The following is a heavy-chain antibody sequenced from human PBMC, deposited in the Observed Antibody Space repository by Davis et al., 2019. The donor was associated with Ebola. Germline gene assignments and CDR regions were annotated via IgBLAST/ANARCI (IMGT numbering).Heavy chain of an antibody. CDR3: AKFLGFCSGGSCPLDY. J-gene: IGHJ4*02. D-gene: IGHD2-15*01. V-gene: IGHV3-33*06. CDR1: GFTFSSYS. Sequence: GESLKISCAASGFTFSSYSMNWVRQAPGKGLEWVAIIWFDGSNKYYADSVKGRFTISRDNSKNTLFLQMNNLRAEDTAVYYCAKFLGFCSGGSCPLDYWGRGPLVTVSS. CDR2: IWFDGSNK.